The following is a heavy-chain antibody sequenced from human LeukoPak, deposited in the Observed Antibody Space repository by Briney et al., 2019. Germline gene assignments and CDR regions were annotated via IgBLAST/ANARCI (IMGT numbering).Heavy chain of an antibody. CDR3: AGQGGYQQDY. V-gene: IGHV4-4*02. J-gene: IGHJ4*02. Sequence: SGTLSLTCAVSGGSISSRNWWSWVRQPPGKGLEWIGEIHHTGSTNYMPSLKSRVTISLDKSKNQFSLKLNSVTAADTAVYYCAGQGGYQQDYWGQGALVTVSS. CDR2: IHHTGST. D-gene: IGHD6-13*01. CDR1: GGSISSRNW.